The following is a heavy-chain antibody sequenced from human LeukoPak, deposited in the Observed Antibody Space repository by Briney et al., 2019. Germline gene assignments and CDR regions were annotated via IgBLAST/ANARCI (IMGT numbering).Heavy chain of an antibody. D-gene: IGHD6-19*01. V-gene: IGHV3-11*04. CDR1: GFTFSDSW. Sequence: PGGSLRLSCAASGFTFSDSWMNWVRRAPGKGLEWVSFISISGSTIYYADSVKGRFTISRDNAKNSLYLQMNSLRAEDTAVYYCARTVAGLPLDAFDIWGQGTMVTVSS. CDR3: ARTVAGLPLDAFDI. J-gene: IGHJ3*02. CDR2: ISISGSTI.